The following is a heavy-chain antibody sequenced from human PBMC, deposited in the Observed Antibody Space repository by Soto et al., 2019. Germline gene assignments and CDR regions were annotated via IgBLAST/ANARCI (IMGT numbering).Heavy chain of an antibody. CDR1: AYIFTGHY. CDR3: AKAFRDIVLVPAAIDAFDI. D-gene: IGHD2-2*01. Sequence: AAGRVSCKSCAYIFTGHYMHWVRQAPGQGLEWMGWINPNSGGTKYAQKFQGWVTMTRDTSIRTAHMELSRLRSDDTAMYYCAKAFRDIVLVPAAIDAFDIWGQGTMVTV. CDR2: INPNSGGT. V-gene: IGHV1-2*04. J-gene: IGHJ3*02.